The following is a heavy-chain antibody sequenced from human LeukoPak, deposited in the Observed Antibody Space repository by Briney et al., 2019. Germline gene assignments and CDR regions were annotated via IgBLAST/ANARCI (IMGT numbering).Heavy chain of an antibody. CDR3: ARGSRYGDYPYYCDF. J-gene: IGHJ4*02. D-gene: IGHD4-17*01. CDR1: GFTLGSYG. V-gene: IGHV3-30*02. Sequence: GESLRLSCAASGFTLGSYGMHWVRQAPGKGLDWVAFVRYDGNNSYYSASVKGRFTISRDNSKNTVLRQMNNLRLEDAAVYYCARGSRYGDYPYYCDFWGQGTLVTVSS. CDR2: VRYDGNNS.